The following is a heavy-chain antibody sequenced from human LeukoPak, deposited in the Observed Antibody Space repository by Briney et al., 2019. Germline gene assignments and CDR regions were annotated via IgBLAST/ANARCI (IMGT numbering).Heavy chain of an antibody. CDR2: IYTNGGT. V-gene: IGHV4-4*07. CDR3: ASKTSGGIFDT. CDR1: GASISSSY. J-gene: IGHJ3*02. Sequence: PSETLSLTCNVSGASISSSYWNWIRQPAGKGLEWIGIIYTNGGTKYHPSLKSRVTMSVDRSKNQFSLKLTSVTAADTAVYYCASKTSGGIFDTWGQGTKVTVSS. D-gene: IGHD6-25*01.